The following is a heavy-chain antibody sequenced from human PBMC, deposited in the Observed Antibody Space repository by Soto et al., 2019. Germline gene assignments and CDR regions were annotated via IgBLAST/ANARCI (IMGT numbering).Heavy chain of an antibody. Sequence: QVQLVQSGAEVKKPGASVKVSCKASGYTFTNYAMHWVRQAPGQRLEWVGWINAGNGNTKYSQKFQGRVTITRDTSASTAYMELSSLRSEDTVVYYCARGGSLYWYFDLWGRGTLVTVAS. D-gene: IGHD1-26*01. CDR2: INAGNGNT. CDR1: GYTFTNYA. J-gene: IGHJ2*01. V-gene: IGHV1-3*01. CDR3: ARGGSLYWYFDL.